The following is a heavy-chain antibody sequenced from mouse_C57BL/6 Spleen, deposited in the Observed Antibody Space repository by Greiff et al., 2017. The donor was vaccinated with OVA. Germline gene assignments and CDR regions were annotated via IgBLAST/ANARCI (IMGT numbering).Heavy chain of an antibody. D-gene: IGHD2-5*01. CDR1: GYTFTDYN. CDR2: INPNNGGT. CDR3: ARDSNYGVPHFDY. J-gene: IGHJ2*01. Sequence: EVQLQQSGPELVKPGASVKMSCKASGYTFTDYNMHWVKQSHGKSLEWIGYINPNNGGTSYNQKFKGKATLTVNKSSSTAYMELRSLTSEDSAVYYCARDSNYGVPHFDYWGQGTTLTVSS. V-gene: IGHV1-22*01.